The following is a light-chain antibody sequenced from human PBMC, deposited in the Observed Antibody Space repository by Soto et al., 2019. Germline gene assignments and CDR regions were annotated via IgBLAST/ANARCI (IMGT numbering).Light chain of an antibody. CDR1: QSISSW. CDR3: QQYNSYSQP. V-gene: IGKV1-5*01. J-gene: IGKJ2*01. CDR2: DAS. Sequence: DIQMTQSPSTLSASVGDRVTITCRASQSISSWLAWYQQKPGKAPTLLIYDASSLESGVPSRFSGSGSGTEFTLTISSLQPDDFATYYCQQYNSYSQPFGQGNKLEIK.